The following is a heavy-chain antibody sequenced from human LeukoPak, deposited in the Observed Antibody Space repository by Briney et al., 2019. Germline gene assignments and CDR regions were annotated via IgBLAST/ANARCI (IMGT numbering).Heavy chain of an antibody. J-gene: IGHJ4*02. Sequence: APVKVSCKASGYTFTSYGISWVRQAPRQGLEWMGWISAYNGNTNYALKLQGRVTMTTDTSTSTAYMELRSLRSDDTAVYYCARADLSWVASTGLDYWGQGTLVTVSS. CDR3: ARADLSWVASTGLDY. CDR1: GYTFTSYG. CDR2: ISAYNGNT. V-gene: IGHV1-18*01. D-gene: IGHD6-19*01.